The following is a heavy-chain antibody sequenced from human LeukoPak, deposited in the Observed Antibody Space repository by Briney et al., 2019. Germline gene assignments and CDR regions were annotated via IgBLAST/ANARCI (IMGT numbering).Heavy chain of an antibody. CDR1: GASISSNNYY. V-gene: IGHV4-39*07. Sequence: SETLSLTCTVSGASISSNNYYWGWIRQPPGKGLEWIGEINHSGSTNYNPSLKSRVTISVDTSKNQFSLKLSSVTAADTAVYYCARNPLRYFDWSMRSLFDIWGQGTMVTVSS. D-gene: IGHD3-9*01. J-gene: IGHJ3*02. CDR2: INHSGST. CDR3: ARNPLRYFDWSMRSLFDI.